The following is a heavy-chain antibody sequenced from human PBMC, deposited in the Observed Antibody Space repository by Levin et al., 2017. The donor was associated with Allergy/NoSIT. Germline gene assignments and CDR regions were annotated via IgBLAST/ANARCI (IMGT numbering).Heavy chain of an antibody. Sequence: SVKVSCKASGGTFSSYAISWVRQAPGQGLEWMGGIIPIFGTANYAQKFQGRVTITADESTSTAYMELSSLRSEDTAVYYCARDKDITMIVDGGAFDIWGQGTMVTVSS. CDR1: GGTFSSYA. D-gene: IGHD3-22*01. CDR2: IIPIFGTA. V-gene: IGHV1-69*13. CDR3: ARDKDITMIVDGGAFDI. J-gene: IGHJ3*02.